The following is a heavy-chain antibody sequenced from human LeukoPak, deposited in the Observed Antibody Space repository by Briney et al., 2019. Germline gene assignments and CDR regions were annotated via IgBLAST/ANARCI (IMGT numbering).Heavy chain of an antibody. V-gene: IGHV4-4*09. CDR3: ARHGKGGSYFNAFDI. Sequence: PSETLSLTCTVSGGSISNYYWSWIRQPPGKGLEWIGYIYASGGTNYNPSLKSRVTISVDTSKNQFSLNLSSVTAADTAVYYCARHGKGGSYFNAFDIWGQGTMVTVPS. D-gene: IGHD1-26*01. CDR2: IYASGGT. CDR1: GGSISNYY. J-gene: IGHJ3*02.